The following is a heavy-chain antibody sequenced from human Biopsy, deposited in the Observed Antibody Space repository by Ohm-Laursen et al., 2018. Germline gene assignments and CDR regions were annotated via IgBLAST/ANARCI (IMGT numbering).Heavy chain of an antibody. Sequence: SQTLSLTCSVSGGSINSANYFWAWIRQHPGKGLEWIGYISHTGSTHSSPSLKSRITISIDTSENHFSLKLRSVTATDTAVYYCVREPKTGTAEAWYFDLWGRGTLVTVSS. V-gene: IGHV4-31*03. CDR1: GGSINSANYF. CDR2: ISHTGST. J-gene: IGHJ2*01. CDR3: VREPKTGTAEAWYFDL. D-gene: IGHD3-9*01.